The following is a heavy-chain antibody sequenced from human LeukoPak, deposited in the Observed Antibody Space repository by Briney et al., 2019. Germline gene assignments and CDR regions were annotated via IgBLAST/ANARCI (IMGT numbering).Heavy chain of an antibody. J-gene: IGHJ6*03. D-gene: IGHD6-19*01. CDR2: IRYDGSNK. Sequence: GGSLRLSCAASGFTLRSYGMHWVRQAPGKGLEWVAFIRYDGSNKYYADSVKGRFIISRDNSKNTLYLQMNSLRAEDTAVYYCAKDQGADSSGWYMFRRYYYYYMDVWGKGTTVTISS. CDR3: AKDQGADSSGWYMFRRYYYYYMDV. V-gene: IGHV3-30*02. CDR1: GFTLRSYG.